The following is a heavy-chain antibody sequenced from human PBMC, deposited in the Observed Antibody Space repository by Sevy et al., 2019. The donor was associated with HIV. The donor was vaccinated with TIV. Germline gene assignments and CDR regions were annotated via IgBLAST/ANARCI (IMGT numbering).Heavy chain of an antibody. CDR2: INHSGST. D-gene: IGHD2-2*01. CDR1: GGSFSGYY. CDR3: ARSPPVVVVPGAPSWFDP. J-gene: IGHJ5*02. V-gene: IGHV4-34*01. Sequence: SETLSLTCAVHGGSFSGYYWNWIRQPPGKGLEWIGEINHSGSTHYNPSLKSRVTISVDTSKNQFSLKLSSVTAADTAVYYCARSPPVVVVPGAPSWFDPWGQGTLVTVSS.